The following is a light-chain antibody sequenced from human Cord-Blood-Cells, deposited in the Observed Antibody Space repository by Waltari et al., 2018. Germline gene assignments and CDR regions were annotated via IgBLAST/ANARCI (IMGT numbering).Light chain of an antibody. CDR1: XXXXGXXXX. CDR2: EGS. J-gene: IGLJ1*01. Sequence: QSALTQPASVSGSPGQXXXXXXXXXXXXXGXXXXXXXYQQHPGKAPKLMIYEGSKRPSGVSNRFSGSKSGNTASLTISGLQAEDEADYYCCSYAGSSTFYVFGTGTKVTVL. V-gene: IGLV2-23*01. CDR3: CSYAGSSTFYV.